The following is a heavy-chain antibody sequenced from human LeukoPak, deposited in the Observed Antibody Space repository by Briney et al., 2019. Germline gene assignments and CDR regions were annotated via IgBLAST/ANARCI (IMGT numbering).Heavy chain of an antibody. CDR1: GGSISSSNW. V-gene: IGHV4-4*02. J-gene: IGHJ6*03. CDR2: IYHSGST. D-gene: IGHD3-10*01. Sequence: PSGTLSLTCAVSGGSISSSNWWSWIRQPPGKGLEWIGEIYHSGSTNYNPSLKSRVTISVDTSKNQFSLKLSSVTAADTAVYYCARLTKNDSGSFRFGKKKRGYMDVWGKGTTVTISS. CDR3: ARLTKNDSGSFRFGKKKRGYMDV.